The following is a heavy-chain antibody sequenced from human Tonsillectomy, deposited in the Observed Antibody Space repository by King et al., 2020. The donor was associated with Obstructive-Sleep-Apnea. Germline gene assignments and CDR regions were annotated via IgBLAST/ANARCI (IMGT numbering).Heavy chain of an antibody. CDR1: GFTFSSYA. V-gene: IGHV3-23*04. D-gene: IGHD3-9*01. CDR3: ATSEGYDILTGYASDAFDI. CDR2: ISGSGGST. Sequence: VQLVESGEGLVQPGGSLRLSCAASGFTFSSYAMSWVRQAPGKGLEWVSAISGSGGSTYYADSVKGRFTISRDNSKNTLYLQMNSLRAEDTAVYYCATSEGYDILTGYASDAFDIWGQGTMVTVSS. J-gene: IGHJ3*02.